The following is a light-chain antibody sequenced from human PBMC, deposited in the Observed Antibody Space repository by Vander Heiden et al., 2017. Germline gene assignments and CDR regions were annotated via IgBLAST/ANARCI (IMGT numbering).Light chain of an antibody. CDR1: SSDVRSYNF. V-gene: IGLV2-14*01. CDR2: EVT. Sequence: QSALTQPASVSGSPGQSTTISCTGSSSDVRSYNFVTWYQQHPGKAPKVMIYEVTNRPSGVSNRFSGSKSGNTASLTITGLQAEDEADYYCCSYTGSSTPWIFGGGTRLTVL. J-gene: IGLJ2*01. CDR3: CSYTGSSTPWI.